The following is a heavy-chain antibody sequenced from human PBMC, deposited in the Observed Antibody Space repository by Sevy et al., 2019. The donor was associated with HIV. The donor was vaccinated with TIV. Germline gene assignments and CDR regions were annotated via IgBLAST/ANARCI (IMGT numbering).Heavy chain of an antibody. CDR1: GFTFSTST. CDR2: MTSSGSYI. V-gene: IGHV3-21*01. D-gene: IGHD2-15*01. Sequence: GGSLRLSCAASGFTFSTSTMYWVRQAPGKGLEWVSLMTSSGSYILYADSVKGRFTISRDNAKNSVFLQMNSLRVEDTAVYYCVRDGWNYWGQGTLATVSS. J-gene: IGHJ4*02. CDR3: VRDGWNY.